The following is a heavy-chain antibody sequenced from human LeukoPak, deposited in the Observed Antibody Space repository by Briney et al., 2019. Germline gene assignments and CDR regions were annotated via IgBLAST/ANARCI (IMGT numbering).Heavy chain of an antibody. V-gene: IGHV3-7*01. J-gene: IGHJ4*02. CDR3: ARGSGIYYDFWSGYFDY. Sequence: GGSLRLSCAVSGFTFSSYGMSWVRQAPGKGMEWVANIKQDGSEKYYVDSVKGRFTISRDNAKNSLYLQMNSLRAEDTAVYYCARGSGIYYDFWSGYFDYWGQGTLVTVSS. CDR1: GFTFSSYG. CDR2: IKQDGSEK. D-gene: IGHD3-3*01.